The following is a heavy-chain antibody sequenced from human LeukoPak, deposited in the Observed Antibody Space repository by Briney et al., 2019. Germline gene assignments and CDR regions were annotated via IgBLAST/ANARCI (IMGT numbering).Heavy chain of an antibody. J-gene: IGHJ5*02. CDR3: ARRAGRITMIVVVITKPHWFDP. CDR1: GGSFSGYY. Sequence: PSETLSLTCAVYGGSFSGYYWSWIRQPPGKGLEWIGEINHSGSTNYNPSLKSRVTISVDTSKNQFSLKLSSVTAADTAVYYCARRAGRITMIVVVITKPHWFDPWGQGTLVTVSS. D-gene: IGHD3-22*01. V-gene: IGHV4-34*01. CDR2: INHSGST.